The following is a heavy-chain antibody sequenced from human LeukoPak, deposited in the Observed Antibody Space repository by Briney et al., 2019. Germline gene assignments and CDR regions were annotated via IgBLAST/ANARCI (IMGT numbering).Heavy chain of an antibody. CDR3: AKDRYYDTSGPITALDY. V-gene: IGHV3-23*01. Sequence: GGSLRLSCAASGFTFSSYAMSWVRQAPGKGLEWVSAIVGDGSSTYFADSVKGRFTISRDNSKNTLYLQMNSLRAEDTAVYHCAKDRYYDTSGPITALDYWGQGTPVTVSS. D-gene: IGHD3-22*01. J-gene: IGHJ4*02. CDR2: IVGDGSST. CDR1: GFTFSSYA.